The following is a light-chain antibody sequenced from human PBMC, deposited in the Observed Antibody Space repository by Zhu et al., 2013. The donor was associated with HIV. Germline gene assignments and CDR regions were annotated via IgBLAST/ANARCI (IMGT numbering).Light chain of an antibody. V-gene: IGKV4-1*01. CDR2: WAS. CDR3: QKYNGATWT. Sequence: DIVMTQSPDSLAVSLGERATINCKSSQSVLYSSNNENYLAWYQQKPGQPPKLLISWASARESGVPDRFSGSGSGTDFTLTISSLQAEDVGSYYCQKYNGATWTFGQGTKVEI. J-gene: IGKJ1*01. CDR1: QSVLYSSNNENY.